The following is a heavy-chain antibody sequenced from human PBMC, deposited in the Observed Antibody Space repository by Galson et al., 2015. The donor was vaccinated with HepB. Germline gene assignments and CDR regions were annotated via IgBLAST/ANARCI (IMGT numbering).Heavy chain of an antibody. J-gene: IGHJ4*02. V-gene: IGHV3-30*04. CDR1: GFTFSSYA. CDR3: ARAHRRGVATITTPSWGY. CDR2: ISYDGSNK. D-gene: IGHD5-12*01. Sequence: SLRLSCAASGFTFSSYAMHWVRQAPGKGLEWVAVISYDGSNKYYADSVKGRFTISRDNSKNTLYLQMNSLRAEDTAVYYCARAHRRGVATITTPSWGYWGQGTLVTVSS.